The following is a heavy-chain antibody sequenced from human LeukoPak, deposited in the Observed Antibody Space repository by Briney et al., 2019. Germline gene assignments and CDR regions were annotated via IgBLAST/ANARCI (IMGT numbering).Heavy chain of an antibody. J-gene: IGHJ6*03. CDR2: IYYSGSN. D-gene: IGHD3-10*01. V-gene: IGHV4-59*01. CDR1: GGSFSGYY. CDR3: ARGPPPHYYGSAYMDV. Sequence: PSETLSLTCAVYGGSFSGYYWSWIRQPPGKGLEWIGYIYYSGSNNYNPSLKSRVTISVDTSKNQFSLKLSSVTAADTAVYYCARGPPPHYYGSAYMDVWGKGTTVTVSS.